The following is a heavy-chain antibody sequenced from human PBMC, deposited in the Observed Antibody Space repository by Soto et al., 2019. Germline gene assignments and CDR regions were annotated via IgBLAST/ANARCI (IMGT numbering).Heavy chain of an antibody. CDR2: ISTYSGDT. CDR1: GYTFFTYD. J-gene: IGHJ5*02. CDR3: ARHHGPTTSENWFDP. D-gene: IGHD5-12*01. Sequence: VKVSCKASGYTFFTYDISWVRQAPGQGLEWMGWISTYSGDTKYAQKFQGRVTMTTDTSTTTAYLELRSLRSDDTAVYYCARHHGPTTSENWFDPWGQATLVTVST. V-gene: IGHV1-18*01.